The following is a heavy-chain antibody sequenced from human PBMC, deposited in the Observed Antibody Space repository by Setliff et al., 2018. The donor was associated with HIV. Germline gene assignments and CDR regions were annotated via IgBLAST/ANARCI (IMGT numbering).Heavy chain of an antibody. D-gene: IGHD6-19*01. V-gene: IGHV4-39*01. CDR3: AIRGSSGWYVGGYFDY. J-gene: IGHJ4*02. CDR1: GGSFSGYY. CDR2: VYYSGST. Sequence: SETLSLTCAVYGGSFSGYYWGWIRQPPGKGLEWVGSVYYSGSTYYTPSLKSRITISVDTSKNQFSLKLNSVTAADTAVYYCAIRGSSGWYVGGYFDYWGQGTLVTVSS.